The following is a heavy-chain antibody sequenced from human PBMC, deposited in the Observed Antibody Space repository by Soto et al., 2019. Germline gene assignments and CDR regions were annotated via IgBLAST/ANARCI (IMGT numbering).Heavy chain of an antibody. J-gene: IGHJ4*02. V-gene: IGHV3-23*01. CDR3: AKEHHDFWSGYAD. D-gene: IGHD3-3*01. CDR1: GFTFSSYA. Sequence: EVQLSESGGGLVQPGGSLRLSCAASGFTFSSYAMSWVRQAPGKGLEWVSTMSGNTGSTYYADSVKGRFTISRDNSKNTLYLQMNSLRAEDTAVYYCAKEHHDFWSGYADWGQGTLVTVSS. CDR2: MSGNTGST.